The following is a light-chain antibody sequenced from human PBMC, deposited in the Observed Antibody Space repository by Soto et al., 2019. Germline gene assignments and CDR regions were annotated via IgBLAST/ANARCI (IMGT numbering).Light chain of an antibody. CDR3: AVWDDSLTGWV. V-gene: IGLV1-47*01. J-gene: IGLJ3*02. CDR1: SSNIGSHY. Sequence: QSVLTQPPSASGTPGQSLTISCSGSSSNIGSHYVYWYQSLPGTAPKLLIYNNYQRPSGVPDRFSGSKSGTSASLAISGLRSEDEADYYCAVWDDSLTGWVFGGGTQLTVL. CDR2: NNY.